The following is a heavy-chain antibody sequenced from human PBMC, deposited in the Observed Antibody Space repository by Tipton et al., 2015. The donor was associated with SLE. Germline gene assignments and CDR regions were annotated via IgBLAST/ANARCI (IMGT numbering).Heavy chain of an antibody. CDR3: ARFTHGRLPDY. D-gene: IGHD2-15*01. V-gene: IGHV5-51*03. CDR1: GYTFSTYW. CDR2: IYPGDSDA. J-gene: IGHJ4*02. Sequence: QLVQSGAEAKEPGESLKISCQVSGYTFSTYWIAWVRQVPGKGLEWMGIIYPGDSDARHSPSFEGQVTISADKSLSAAYLQWTSLQASDTGIYYCARFTHGRLPDYWGQGSLVTVSS.